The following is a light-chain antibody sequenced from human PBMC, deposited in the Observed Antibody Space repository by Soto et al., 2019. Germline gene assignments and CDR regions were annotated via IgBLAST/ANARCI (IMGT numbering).Light chain of an antibody. Sequence: DIQMTQSPSTLSASVGDRVTITCRASQSISTWLAWYQQKPGKAPKLLIYKASSLEGGVPSRFSGSGSGTEFNITISSLQPDDFATYDCQQYHAYPLTFGGGTPVEIK. CDR1: QSISTW. CDR3: QQYHAYPLT. CDR2: KAS. J-gene: IGKJ4*01. V-gene: IGKV1-5*03.